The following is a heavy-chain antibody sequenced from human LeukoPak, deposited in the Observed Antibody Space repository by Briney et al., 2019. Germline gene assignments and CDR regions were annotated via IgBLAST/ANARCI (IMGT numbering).Heavy chain of an antibody. CDR3: ARGKVDTAMAIDC. CDR1: GFTFSSYS. J-gene: IGHJ4*02. Sequence: PGGSLRLSCAASGFTFSSYSMNWVRQAPGKGLEWVSSISSSSSYIYYADSVKGRFTISRDNAKNSLYLQMNSLRAEDTAVYYCARGKVDTAMAIDCWGQGTLVTVSS. D-gene: IGHD5-18*01. CDR2: ISSSSSYI. V-gene: IGHV3-21*01.